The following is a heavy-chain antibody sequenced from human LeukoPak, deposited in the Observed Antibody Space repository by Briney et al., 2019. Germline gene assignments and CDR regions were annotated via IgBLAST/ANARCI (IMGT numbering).Heavy chain of an antibody. J-gene: IGHJ4*02. D-gene: IGHD1-20*01. CDR3: VRGLTGYSYFFDH. V-gene: IGHV4-30-4*08. CDR1: GDSFSSANYY. Sequence: SETLSLTCTVSGDSFSSANYYWTWVRQPPGKGLEWIGYVYYDGSTYYHPSLQSRLAISVDTSKNQFSLNLTSVTAADTAVYYCVRGLTGYSYFFDHWGQGALVTVSS. CDR2: VYYDGST.